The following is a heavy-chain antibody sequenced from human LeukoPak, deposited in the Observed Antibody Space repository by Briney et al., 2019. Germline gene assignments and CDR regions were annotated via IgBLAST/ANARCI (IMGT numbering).Heavy chain of an antibody. J-gene: IGHJ4*02. V-gene: IGHV3-23*01. Sequence: PGGSLRLSCAASGFTFSSYAMSWVRQAPGKGLEWVSAISGSGGSTYYADSVKGRFTISRDNSKNTLYLQMNSLRAEDTAVYHCAKFSRVVPAAYFDYWGQGTLVTVSS. D-gene: IGHD2-2*01. CDR3: AKFSRVVPAAYFDY. CDR1: GFTFSSYA. CDR2: ISGSGGST.